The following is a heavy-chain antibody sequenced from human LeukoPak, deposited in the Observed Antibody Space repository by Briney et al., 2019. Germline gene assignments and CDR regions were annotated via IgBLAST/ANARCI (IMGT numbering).Heavy chain of an antibody. CDR3: ARGGDYYDSSGYDTTCYFDY. D-gene: IGHD3-22*01. V-gene: IGHV6-1*01. J-gene: IGHJ4*02. CDR2: TYYRSKWYN. CDR1: GDSVSSNSAA. Sequence: SQTLSLTCAISGDSVSSNSAAWNWIRQSPSRGLEWLGRTYYRSKWYNDYAVSVKSRITINPDTSKNQFSLQLNSVTPEDTAVYYCARGGDYYDSSGYDTTCYFDYWGQGTLVTVSS.